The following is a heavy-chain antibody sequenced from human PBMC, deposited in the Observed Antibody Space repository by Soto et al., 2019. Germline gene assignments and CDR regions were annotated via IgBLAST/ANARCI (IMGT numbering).Heavy chain of an antibody. CDR3: ARDWLSSGSYFHY. CDR1: GFTFSSYS. V-gene: IGHV3-48*02. D-gene: IGHD1-26*01. Sequence: GGSLRLSCAASGFTFSSYSMSWVRQAPGKGLEWVSYISSSSTTIYYADSVKGRFTISRDNAKKSLYLQMNSLRDEDTAVYYCARDWLSSGSYFHYWGQGTLVTV. CDR2: ISSSSTTI. J-gene: IGHJ4*02.